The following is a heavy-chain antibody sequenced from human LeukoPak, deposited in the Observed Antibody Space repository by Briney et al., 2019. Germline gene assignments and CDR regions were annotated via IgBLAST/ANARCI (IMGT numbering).Heavy chain of an antibody. D-gene: IGHD3-3*01. Sequence: SETPCLTCAVSGGSISSGGYSWSWIRQPPGKGLEWIGYIYHSGSTYYNPSLKSRVTISVDRSTNQFSLKLSSVTAADTAVYYCARSSRPLRGVFDYWGQGTLVTVSS. V-gene: IGHV4-30-2*01. CDR1: GGSISSGGYS. J-gene: IGHJ4*02. CDR3: ARSSRPLRGVFDY. CDR2: IYHSGST.